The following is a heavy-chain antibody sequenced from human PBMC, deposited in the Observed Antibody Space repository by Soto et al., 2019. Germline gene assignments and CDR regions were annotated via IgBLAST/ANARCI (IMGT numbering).Heavy chain of an antibody. J-gene: IGHJ6*02. CDR1: GGSFNNYA. CDR3: AVAMVREILIFESSGMHV. D-gene: IGHD3-10*01. CDR2: IIPNFDTP. Sequence: QVHLVQSGAEVKKPGSSVKVSCKTSGGSFNNYAVSWVRQAPGQGLEWMGGIIPNFDTPNYAQKFQDRVTIIADESTSTVYMELRSLRSNDTAVYYCAVAMVREILIFESSGMHVWGQGITVIVSS. V-gene: IGHV1-69*01.